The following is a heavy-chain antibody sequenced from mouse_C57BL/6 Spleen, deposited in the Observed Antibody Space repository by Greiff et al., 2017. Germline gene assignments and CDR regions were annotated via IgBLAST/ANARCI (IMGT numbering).Heavy chain of an antibody. V-gene: IGHV5-16*01. CDR2: INYDGSST. CDR1: GFTFSDYY. J-gene: IGHJ3*01. CDR3: AREDDEGWFAY. Sequence: DVKLVESEGGLVQPGSSMKLSCTASGFTFSDYYMAWVRQVPEKGLEWVANINYDGSSTYYLDSLKSRFIISRDNAKNILYLQMSSLKSEDTATYYCAREDDEGWFAYWGQGTLVTVSA. D-gene: IGHD2-12*01.